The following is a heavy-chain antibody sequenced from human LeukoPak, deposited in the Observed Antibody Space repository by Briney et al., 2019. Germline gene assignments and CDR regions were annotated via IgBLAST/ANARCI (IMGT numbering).Heavy chain of an antibody. CDR1: GFTFRNYV. CDR2: ASPDLNVK. Sequence: GGSLGLSCAASGFTFRNYVIHWVRQAPGKGPEWVAVASPDLNVKLYADSVKGRFTISRDNSRSTLYLQMNSLRPEDTAIYYCAREGYYGSGSPPSLYFDYWGQGTLVTVSS. V-gene: IGHV3-30-3*01. CDR3: AREGYYGSGSPPSLYFDY. D-gene: IGHD3-10*01. J-gene: IGHJ4*02.